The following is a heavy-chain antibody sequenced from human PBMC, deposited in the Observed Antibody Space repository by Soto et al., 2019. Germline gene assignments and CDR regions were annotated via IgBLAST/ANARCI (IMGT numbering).Heavy chain of an antibody. J-gene: IGHJ4*02. CDR3: AGYSSGWYVPYYFDY. D-gene: IGHD6-19*01. Sequence: GASVKVSCKASGGTFSSYAISWVRQAPGQGLEWMGGIIPIFGTANYAQKFQGRVTITADESTSTAYMELSSLRSEDTAVYYCAGYSSGWYVPYYFDYWGQGTLVTVSS. CDR2: IIPIFGTA. V-gene: IGHV1-69*13. CDR1: GGTFSSYA.